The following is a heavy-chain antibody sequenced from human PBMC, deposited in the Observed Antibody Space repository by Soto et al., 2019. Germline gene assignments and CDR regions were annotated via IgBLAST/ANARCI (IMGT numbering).Heavy chain of an antibody. CDR3: ARFWVGRYNNTFDD. CDR2: IYHSGST. Sequence: QVQLQESGPGLVKPSGTLSLTCAVSGGSISSSNWWSWVREPPVKRLEWIGEIYHSGSTNYHASLKSRVTISVDKSQNQFSLKLSSVTAADTDVYYCARFWVGRYNNTFDDCGQGTLVTVSS. J-gene: IGHJ4*02. D-gene: IGHD1-1*01. CDR1: GGSISSSNW. V-gene: IGHV4-4*02.